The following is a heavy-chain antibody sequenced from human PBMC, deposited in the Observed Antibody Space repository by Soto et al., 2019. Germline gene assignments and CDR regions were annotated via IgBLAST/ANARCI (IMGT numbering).Heavy chain of an antibody. CDR1: GYTFNSYA. D-gene: IGHD2-2*01. CDR3: ARGRRVMSSTSLFDY. CDR2: INAGNGNT. V-gene: IGHV1-3*01. Sequence: ASVKVSCKASGYTFNSYAMHWVRQAPGQRLEWMGWINAGNGNTKYSQKFQGRVTITRDTSASTAYMELSSLRSEDTAVYYCARGRRVMSSTSLFDYWGQGTLVTVSS. J-gene: IGHJ4*02.